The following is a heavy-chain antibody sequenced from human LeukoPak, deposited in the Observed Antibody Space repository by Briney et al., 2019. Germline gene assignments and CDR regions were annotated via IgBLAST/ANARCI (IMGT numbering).Heavy chain of an antibody. CDR2: IYYRGST. V-gene: IGHV4-39*01. CDR3: ARHYLSDGILSTFDP. J-gene: IGHJ5*02. D-gene: IGHD2-2*01. CDR1: GGSISSSPYY. Sequence: SETLSLTCTVSGGSISSSPYYWGWIRQPPGKGLEWIGTIYYRGSTYSNPSLNSRVTISLDTSKNQFSLRLRSVTAADTALYYCARHYLSDGILSTFDPWGQGTLVAVSS.